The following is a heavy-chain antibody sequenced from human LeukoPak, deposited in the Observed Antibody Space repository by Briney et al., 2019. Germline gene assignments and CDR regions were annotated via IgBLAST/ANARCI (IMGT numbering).Heavy chain of an antibody. CDR2: INPSGGST. D-gene: IGHD2-2*02. V-gene: IGHV1-46*01. Sequence: ASVKVSCKASGGTFSSYAISWVRQAPGQGLEWMGIINPSGGSTSYAQKFQGRVTMTRDTSTSTVYMELSSLRSEDTAVYYCARGYCSSTSCYTASPRFDYWGQGTLVTVSS. J-gene: IGHJ4*02. CDR1: GGTFSSYA. CDR3: ARGYCSSTSCYTASPRFDY.